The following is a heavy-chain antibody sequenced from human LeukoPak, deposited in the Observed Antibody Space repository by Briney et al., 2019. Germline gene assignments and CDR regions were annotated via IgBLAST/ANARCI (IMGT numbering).Heavy chain of an antibody. Sequence: ASVKVSCKASGYTFTGYYMHWVRQAPGQGLEWMGWINPSSGGTNYAQKFQGRVTMTRDTSISTAYMELRSLRSDDTAVYYCARVLSGVAAATNWFDPWGQGTLVTVSS. D-gene: IGHD6-13*01. V-gene: IGHV1-2*02. CDR3: ARVLSGVAAATNWFDP. CDR1: GYTFTGYY. J-gene: IGHJ5*02. CDR2: INPSSGGT.